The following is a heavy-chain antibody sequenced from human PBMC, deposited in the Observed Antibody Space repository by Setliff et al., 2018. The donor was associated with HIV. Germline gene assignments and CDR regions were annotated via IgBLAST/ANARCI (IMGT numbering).Heavy chain of an antibody. CDR3: AREKYGDKFDY. CDR2: IIPPVGAA. CDR1: GDTFRNYA. J-gene: IGHJ4*02. D-gene: IGHD2-8*01. Sequence: GASVKVSCKVSGDTFRNYALNWVRQAPGQGLEWMGGIIPPVGAAVYAQNFQGRVTITADEPTSTAYMELRTLRSEDTAIYYCAREKYGDKFDYWGQGTLVTVSS. V-gene: IGHV1-69*13.